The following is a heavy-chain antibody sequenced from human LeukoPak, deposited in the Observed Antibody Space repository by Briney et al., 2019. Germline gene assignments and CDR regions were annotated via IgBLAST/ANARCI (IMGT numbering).Heavy chain of an antibody. Sequence: SETLSLTCAVYGGSFSGYYWSWIRQPPGKGPEWIGEINHSGSTNYNPSLKSRVTISVDTSKNQFSLKLSSVTAADTAVYYCARGSRRITMVRGVPYGMDVWGQGTTVTVSS. J-gene: IGHJ6*02. V-gene: IGHV4-34*01. D-gene: IGHD3-10*01. CDR2: INHSGST. CDR1: GGSFSGYY. CDR3: ARGSRRITMVRGVPYGMDV.